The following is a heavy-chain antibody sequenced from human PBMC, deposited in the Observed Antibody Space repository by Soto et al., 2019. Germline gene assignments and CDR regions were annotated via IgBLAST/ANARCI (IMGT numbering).Heavy chain of an antibody. V-gene: IGHV3-49*03. CDR1: GFTFGDYA. J-gene: IGHJ6*03. Sequence: EVQLVESGGGLVQPGRSLRLSCTASGFTFGDYAMSWFRQAPGKGLEWVGFIRSKAYGGTTEYAASVKGRFTISRDDSKSIAYLQMNSLKTEGTAVYYCTRDVEEETMVRGVIAYYMDVWGKGTTVTVSS. D-gene: IGHD3-10*01. CDR3: TRDVEEETMVRGVIAYYMDV. CDR2: IRSKAYGGTT.